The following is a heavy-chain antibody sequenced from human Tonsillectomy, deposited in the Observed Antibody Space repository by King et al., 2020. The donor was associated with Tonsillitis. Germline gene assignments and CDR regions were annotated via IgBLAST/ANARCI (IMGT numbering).Heavy chain of an antibody. D-gene: IGHD3-9*01. CDR2: ISYDGNNK. V-gene: IGHV3-30*18. J-gene: IGHJ4*02. CDR1: GFTFSSYG. Sequence: VQLVESGGGVVQPGKSLRLSCAASGFTFSSYGMHWVRPAPGKGLEWVAVISYDGNNKYYADSVKGRFTISRDNSQNTLYLEMNSLRAEDTDVYYCAKEWHYYIVTGRLIDYWGQGTLVTVSS. CDR3: AKEWHYYIVTGRLIDY.